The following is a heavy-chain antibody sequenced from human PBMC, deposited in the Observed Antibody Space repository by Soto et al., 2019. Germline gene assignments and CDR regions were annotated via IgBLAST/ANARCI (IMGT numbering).Heavy chain of an antibody. V-gene: IGHV3-13*01. J-gene: IGHJ4*02. CDR3: ARGSSSWYYFDY. CDR2: IGTAGDT. Sequence: EVQLVESGGGLVQPGGSLRLSCAASGFTFSSYDMHWVRQATGKGLEWVSAIGTAGDTHYPGSVKGRFTISRENAKNSLYLQMNSLRAGDTAVYYCARGSSSWYYFDYWGQGTLVTVSS. CDR1: GFTFSSYD. D-gene: IGHD6-13*01.